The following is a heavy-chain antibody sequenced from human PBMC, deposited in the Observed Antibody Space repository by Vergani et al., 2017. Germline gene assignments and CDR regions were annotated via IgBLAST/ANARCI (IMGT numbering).Heavy chain of an antibody. Sequence: QVQLQQWGAGLLKPSETLALTCAVYGGSFSGYYWSWIRQPPGKGLEWIGEINHSGSTNYNPSLKSRVTISLDTSKNQFSLKLSSVTAADTAVYYCVRAPHRYGMDVWGQGTTVTVSS. J-gene: IGHJ6*02. CDR2: INHSGST. V-gene: IGHV4-34*01. CDR3: VRAPHRYGMDV. CDR1: GGSFSGYY.